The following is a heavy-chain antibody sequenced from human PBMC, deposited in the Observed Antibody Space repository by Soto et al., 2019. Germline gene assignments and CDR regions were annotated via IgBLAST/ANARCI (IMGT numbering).Heavy chain of an antibody. D-gene: IGHD2-2*03. CDR2: IKSDSSSL. Sequence: VQLVESGGGLVEPGGSLRLYCAASGFTFSTYLMNWVRQAPGKGLEWVSSIKSDSSSLYYADSVKGRFTISRDNAKNSLHLQMNSLRVEDTAMYFCAGKPMNGSQSGSFDIWGQGTMVTVSS. J-gene: IGHJ3*02. CDR3: AGKPMNGSQSGSFDI. V-gene: IGHV3-21*06. CDR1: GFTFSTYL.